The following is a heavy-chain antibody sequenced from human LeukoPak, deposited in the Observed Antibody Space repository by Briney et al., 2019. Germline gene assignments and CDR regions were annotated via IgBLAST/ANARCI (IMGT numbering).Heavy chain of an antibody. CDR2: ITGNGGTT. CDR3: AREMLAAVAAQS. CDR1: GFTFNNYG. J-gene: IGHJ5*02. Sequence: PGGTQRLSCAASGFTFNNYGMNWVRQAPGKGLEWVSGITGNGGTTYYADSVKGRFTISRDNAKNSLYLQMNSLRAEDTAVYYCAREMLAAVAAQSWGQGTLVTVSS. V-gene: IGHV3-23*01. D-gene: IGHD6-19*01.